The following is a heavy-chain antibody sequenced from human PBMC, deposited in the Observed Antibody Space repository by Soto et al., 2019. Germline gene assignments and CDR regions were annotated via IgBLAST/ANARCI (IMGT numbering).Heavy chain of an antibody. CDR3: ARSSLGAFDI. V-gene: IGHV3-7*01. CDR1: GVTFSSHW. CDR2: IKQDGSEK. Sequence: GGSLRLSCTASGVTFSSHWMNWVRQAPGKGLEWVANIKQDGSEKYYVDSVKGRFTISRDNAKNSLYLQMNSLRAEDTAVYYCARSSLGAFDIWGQGTMVTVSS. J-gene: IGHJ3*02. D-gene: IGHD6-6*01.